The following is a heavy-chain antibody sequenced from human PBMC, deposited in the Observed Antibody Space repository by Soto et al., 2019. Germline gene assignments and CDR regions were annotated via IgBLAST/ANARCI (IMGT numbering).Heavy chain of an antibody. CDR3: ARGGSYGDFFDY. V-gene: IGHV4-59*01. D-gene: IGHD4-17*01. CDR1: GGSMSSNY. Sequence: PSETLSLTCTVSGGSMSSNYWTWTRQSPGKGLEWIGYIYYTGSTKYNPSLKSRVTISLDTSKNQFSLRLTSVTSADTAVYYCARGGSYGDFFDYWGQGAQVTVSS. CDR2: IYYTGST. J-gene: IGHJ4*02.